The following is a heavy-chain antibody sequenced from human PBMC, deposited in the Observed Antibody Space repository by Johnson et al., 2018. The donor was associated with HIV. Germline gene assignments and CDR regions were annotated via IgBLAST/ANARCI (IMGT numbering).Heavy chain of an antibody. D-gene: IGHD1-26*01. CDR3: AREVGNAGAFDI. CDR1: GFTFSDYY. Sequence: VQLVESGGGLVKPGGSLRLSCAASGFTFSDYYMSWIRQAPGKGLEWVSVIYSGGSTYYADSVKGRFTISRDNSKNTLYLQMNSLRAEDTAVYYCAREVGNAGAFDIWGQGTMVTVSS. J-gene: IGHJ3*02. CDR2: IYSGGST. V-gene: IGHV3-66*01.